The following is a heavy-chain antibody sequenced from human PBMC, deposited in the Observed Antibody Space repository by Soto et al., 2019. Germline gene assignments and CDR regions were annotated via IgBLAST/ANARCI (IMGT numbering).Heavy chain of an antibody. CDR3: SRDVVVGAKALNY. CDR2: IKADGSEK. D-gene: IGHD2-15*01. V-gene: IGHV3-7*01. CDR1: GFTFSNYW. Sequence: GGSLRLSCAASGFTFSNYWMTWVRQAPGKGLEWVANIKADGSEKRYVDSVKGRFTISRGNAKNSLYLQMNSGRVEDTAVYFFSRDVVVGAKALNYWRQGALVTVSS. J-gene: IGHJ4*02.